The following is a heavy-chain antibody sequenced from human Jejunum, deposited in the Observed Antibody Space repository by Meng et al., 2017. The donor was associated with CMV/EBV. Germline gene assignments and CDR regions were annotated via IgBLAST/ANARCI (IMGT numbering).Heavy chain of an antibody. CDR3: ARGMYFSP. CDR2: SDPTGYT. V-gene: IGHV3-66*01. CDR1: GFSVSSNY. Sequence: EALVVESGGDLVQPGGSLRLSCAASGFSVSSNYMSWVRQAPGKGLECVSISDPTGYTYYADSVKGRFSISSDSSRNTLYIEMNSLRVEDTAVYYCARGMYFSPWGQGTLVTVSS. D-gene: IGHD2-8*01. J-gene: IGHJ5*02.